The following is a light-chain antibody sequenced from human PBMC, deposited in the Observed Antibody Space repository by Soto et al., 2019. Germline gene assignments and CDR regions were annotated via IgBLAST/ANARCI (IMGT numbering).Light chain of an antibody. CDR2: DVS. J-gene: IGKJ5*01. Sequence: EVVLTPSPVTLSLSPVERATLSCRASQSVSSYLAWYQQTPGQAPRLLIYDVSNRATGIPARFSGSGSGTDFTLTISSLEPEDFAVYDGQQRNYWQVTFGQGTRLEIK. V-gene: IGKV3-11*01. CDR1: QSVSSY. CDR3: QQRNYWQVT.